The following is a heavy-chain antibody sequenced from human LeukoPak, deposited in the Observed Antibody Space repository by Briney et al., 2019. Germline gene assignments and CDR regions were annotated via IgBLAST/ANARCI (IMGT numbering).Heavy chain of an antibody. CDR2: ISNNGGCT. Sequence: GGSLRLSCAASGFTFSSSAMSWVRQAPGKGLEWVSAISNNGGCTYYADSVQGRFTISRDNSKSTLCLQMNSLRAEDTAVYYCAKQLGYCSDGSCYFPYWGQGTLVTVSS. D-gene: IGHD2-15*01. CDR1: GFTFSSSA. CDR3: AKQLGYCSDGSCYFPY. V-gene: IGHV3-23*01. J-gene: IGHJ4*02.